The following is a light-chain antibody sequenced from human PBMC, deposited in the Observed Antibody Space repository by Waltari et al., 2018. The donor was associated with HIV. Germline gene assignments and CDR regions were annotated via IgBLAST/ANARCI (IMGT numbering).Light chain of an antibody. CDR1: SSDVGSSNL. CDR3: CSYAGSSTSVV. J-gene: IGLJ2*01. CDR2: EVN. Sequence: QSALTQSASVSGSPGQSITISCPGTSSDVGSSNLVSWYQHHPGKAPKLMIYEVNQRPSGVSNLFSGSKSGNTASLTISGLQAEDEADYYCCSYAGSSTSVVFGGGTKLTVL. V-gene: IGLV2-23*02.